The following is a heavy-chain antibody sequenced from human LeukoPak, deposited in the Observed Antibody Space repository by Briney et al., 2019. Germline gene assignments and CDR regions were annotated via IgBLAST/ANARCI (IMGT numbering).Heavy chain of an antibody. D-gene: IGHD3-10*01. Sequence: PGGSLRLSCAASGFTFSSYWMNWVRQAPGKGLVWVSRINSDGSSTSYADSVKGRFTISRDNAKNTLYLQMNSLRGEDTAVYYCARDLDYGSGRSLGAFDIWGQGTMVTVSS. CDR1: GFTFSSYW. V-gene: IGHV3-74*01. J-gene: IGHJ3*02. CDR3: ARDLDYGSGRSLGAFDI. CDR2: INSDGSST.